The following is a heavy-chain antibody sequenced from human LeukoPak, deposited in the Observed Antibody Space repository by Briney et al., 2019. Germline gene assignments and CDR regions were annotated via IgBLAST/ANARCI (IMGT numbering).Heavy chain of an antibody. J-gene: IGHJ4*02. CDR2: ISGSGDFT. V-gene: IGHV3-23*01. Sequence: TGGSLRLSCGASGFTFSTYAMSWVRQAPGKGLEWVSAISGSGDFTSYVDSVKGRFTISRDISKNTLYLQMNSLRAEDTALYYCAKDVYGSGSYTYFDYWGQGTLVTVSS. D-gene: IGHD3-10*01. CDR1: GFTFSTYA. CDR3: AKDVYGSGSYTYFDY.